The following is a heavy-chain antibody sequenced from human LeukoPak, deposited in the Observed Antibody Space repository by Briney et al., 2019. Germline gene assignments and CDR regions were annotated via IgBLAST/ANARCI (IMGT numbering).Heavy chain of an antibody. CDR3: ARDLAAARLDF. CDR2: ICYDGSKE. V-gene: IGHV3-33*01. Sequence: PGRSLRLSCAASGFTFSNHGMHWVRQAPGKGLEWVANICYDGSKEYYADTVKRLFTRSSDIYKNTLYLKMNSLRAEDTAVYYCARDLAAARLDFRGQGTLVTVSS. CDR1: GFTFSNHG. J-gene: IGHJ4*02. D-gene: IGHD6-6*01.